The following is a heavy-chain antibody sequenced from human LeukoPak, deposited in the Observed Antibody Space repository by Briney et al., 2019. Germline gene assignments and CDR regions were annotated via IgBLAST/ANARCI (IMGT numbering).Heavy chain of an antibody. CDR2: ISGSGSDT. D-gene: IGHD3-22*01. Sequence: GGSLRLSCAASGFTFSDYYMTWIRQAPGKGLEWLSYISGSGSDTNYVDSVQGRFTISRDSAKNSLYLQMNGLRAEDTAVYYCARVNPISSGFYAYWGQGTLVTVSS. V-gene: IGHV3-11*06. J-gene: IGHJ4*02. CDR3: ARVNPISSGFYAY. CDR1: GFTFSDYY.